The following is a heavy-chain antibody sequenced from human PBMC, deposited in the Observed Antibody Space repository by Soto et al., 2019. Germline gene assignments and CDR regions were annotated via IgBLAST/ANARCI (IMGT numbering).Heavy chain of an antibody. Sequence: EVQLVESGGGLVQPGGSLRLSCAASGFMFSAYWMSWVRQAPGKGLEWVANIHGDGGKIYYVDSVKGRFTISRDNAKRSLYLQMNSLRGEDTAVYYCIRSGNSHSFDYYYNMDVWGQGTTVTVSS. J-gene: IGHJ6*02. CDR1: GFMFSAYW. CDR2: IHGDGGKI. V-gene: IGHV3-7*01. CDR3: IRSGNSHSFDYYYNMDV. D-gene: IGHD3-10*01.